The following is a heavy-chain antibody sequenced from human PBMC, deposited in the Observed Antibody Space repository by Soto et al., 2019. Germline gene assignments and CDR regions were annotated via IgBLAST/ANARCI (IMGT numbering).Heavy chain of an antibody. Sequence: GASVKVSCKASGYTFTSCAISWVRQAPGQALEWMGWISGYNGNTNYAQKFQGRVTITADESTSTAYMELSSLRSEDTAVYYCARAWALSSDYYDSSGSYIPPPSYYYGMDVWGQGTTVTVSS. CDR3: ARAWALSSDYYDSSGSYIPPPSYYYGMDV. D-gene: IGHD3-22*01. CDR1: GYTFTSCA. J-gene: IGHJ6*02. CDR2: ISGYNGNT. V-gene: IGHV1-18*01.